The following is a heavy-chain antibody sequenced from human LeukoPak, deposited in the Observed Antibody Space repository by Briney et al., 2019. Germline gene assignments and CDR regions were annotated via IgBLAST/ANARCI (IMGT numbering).Heavy chain of an antibody. CDR3: AREGISFGSGSYYHYCGMDV. CDR1: GYTFTSYG. V-gene: IGHV1-18*01. Sequence: ASVKVSCKASGYTFTSYGISWVRQAPGQGLEWMGWISAYNGNTNYAQKLQGRVTVTTDTSTSTAYMELRSLRSDDTAVYYCAREGISFGSGSYYHYCGMDVWGQGTTVTVSS. J-gene: IGHJ6*02. CDR2: ISAYNGNT. D-gene: IGHD3-10*01.